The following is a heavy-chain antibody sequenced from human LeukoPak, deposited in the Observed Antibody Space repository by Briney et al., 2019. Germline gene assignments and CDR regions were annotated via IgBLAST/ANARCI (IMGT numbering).Heavy chain of an antibody. Sequence: SETLSLTCTFSGGSISSSSYYWGWIRQPPGKGLEWIGSIYYSGSTYYNPSLRSRVTISVDTSKNQFSLKLSSVTAADTAVYYCASGGNQNYYYGMDVWGQGTTVTVSS. J-gene: IGHJ6*02. V-gene: IGHV4-39*01. CDR1: GGSISSSSYY. CDR2: IYYSGST. D-gene: IGHD4-23*01. CDR3: ASGGNQNYYYGMDV.